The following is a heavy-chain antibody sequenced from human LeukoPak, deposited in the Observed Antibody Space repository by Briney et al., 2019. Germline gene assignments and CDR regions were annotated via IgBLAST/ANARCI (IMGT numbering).Heavy chain of an antibody. V-gene: IGHV3-23*01. J-gene: IGHJ4*02. D-gene: IGHD2-2*02. CDR3: AKDVGYCSSTTCYKPFDY. CDR2: FSGSGGST. CDR1: GFTFSKYA. Sequence: PGGSLRLSCAASGFTFSKYAMRWVRQAPGKGLEWVSAFSGSGGSTHYADSVTGRFTISRDNSKNTLYLQMNSLRADDTAVYYCAKDVGYCSSTTCYKPFDYWGQGTLVTVSS.